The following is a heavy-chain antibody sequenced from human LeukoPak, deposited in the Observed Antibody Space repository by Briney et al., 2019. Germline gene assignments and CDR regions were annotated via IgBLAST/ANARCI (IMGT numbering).Heavy chain of an antibody. CDR3: ATRRFGELTY. Sequence: GGSLRLSCAASGFTVSSNYMSWVRQAPGKGLEWVSVIYSGGSTYYADSVEGRFSISRDTSKNTLYLQMNSLRVEDTAVYYCATRRFGELTYWGQGTLVTVSS. V-gene: IGHV3-66*01. J-gene: IGHJ4*02. D-gene: IGHD3-10*01. CDR1: GFTVSSNY. CDR2: IYSGGST.